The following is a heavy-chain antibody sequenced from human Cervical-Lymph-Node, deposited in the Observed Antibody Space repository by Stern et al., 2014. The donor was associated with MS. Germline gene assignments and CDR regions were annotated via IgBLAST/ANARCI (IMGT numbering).Heavy chain of an antibody. J-gene: IGHJ5*02. CDR2: ISSSSSYI. Sequence: EVQLVESGGGLVKPGGSLRLSCAASGFTFSGYSMNWVRQAPGKGLEWVSSISSSSSYIYYAGSVKGRFTISRDNGKNSLYLQMNSLRAEDTAVYYCARGDDAVLYNWNYNWFDPWGQGTLVTVSS. CDR3: ARGDDAVLYNWNYNWFDP. CDR1: GFTFSGYS. D-gene: IGHD1-7*01. V-gene: IGHV3-21*01.